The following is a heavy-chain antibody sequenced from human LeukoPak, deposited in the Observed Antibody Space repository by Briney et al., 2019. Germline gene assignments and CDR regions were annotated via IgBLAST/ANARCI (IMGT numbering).Heavy chain of an antibody. D-gene: IGHD1-14*01. V-gene: IGHV1-69*13. Sequence: ASVKVSCKASVGTLSSYAISWVRQAPGQGLEWMGGIIPIFGTANYAQKFQGRVTITADESTSTAYMELSSLRSEDTAVYYCASGSHTPASLSYYFDYWGQGTLVTVSS. J-gene: IGHJ4*02. CDR1: VGTLSSYA. CDR3: ASGSHTPASLSYYFDY. CDR2: IIPIFGTA.